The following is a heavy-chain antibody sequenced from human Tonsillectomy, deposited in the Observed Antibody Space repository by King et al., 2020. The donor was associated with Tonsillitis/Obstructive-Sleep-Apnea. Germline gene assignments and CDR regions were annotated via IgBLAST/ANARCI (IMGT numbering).Heavy chain of an antibody. J-gene: IGHJ4*02. CDR3: VEGSDYVFWSGFGY. Sequence: HVQLQESGGGVVQPGRSLRLSCAASGFTFSNYAMHWVRQAPGKGLEGVAVISYDGSYKYYADSVKGRFTISRDHSKNTLYPRMNSLRADETAVYYCVEGSDYVFWSGFGYWGQGTLVTVSS. CDR2: ISYDGSYK. D-gene: IGHD3-3*01. V-gene: IGHV3-30*04. CDR1: GFTFSNYA.